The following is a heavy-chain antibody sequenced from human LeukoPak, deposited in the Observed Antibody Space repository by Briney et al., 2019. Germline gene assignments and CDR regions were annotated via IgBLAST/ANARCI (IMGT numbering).Heavy chain of an antibody. Sequence: SVKVSCKASGFTFSRTGLKWVRQARGQRPEWIGWIVVGSGNTTYAQKFQERLTITRYMSTSTAYMELSSLRSDDTAVYYCAAATKGAFDIWGQGTMVTVSS. D-gene: IGHD5-24*01. CDR2: IVVGSGNT. V-gene: IGHV1-58*01. CDR1: GFTFSRTG. CDR3: AAATKGAFDI. J-gene: IGHJ3*02.